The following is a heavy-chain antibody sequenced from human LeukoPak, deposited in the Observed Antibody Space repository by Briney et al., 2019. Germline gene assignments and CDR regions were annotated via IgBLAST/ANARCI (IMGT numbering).Heavy chain of an antibody. CDR2: IYSSGNT. CDR3: AIHTNVDISSFMDV. Sequence: SETLSLTCTVSGDSFSAYCWSWIRQPPGRGLEWIGYIYSSGNTNYNPSLKSRVTISVGTSKKQHSLKLTSVTAADTAVYYCAIHTNVDISSFMDVWGKGTTVTVSS. CDR1: GDSFSAYC. D-gene: IGHD2-8*01. V-gene: IGHV4-4*09. J-gene: IGHJ6*03.